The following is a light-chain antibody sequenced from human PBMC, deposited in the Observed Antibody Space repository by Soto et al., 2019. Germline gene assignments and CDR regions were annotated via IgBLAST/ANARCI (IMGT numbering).Light chain of an antibody. Sequence: DIQMTQSPSTLSASVGDRVTITCRASQSISSWLAWYQQKPGKAPKLLIQKASILESGVPSRFSGSRSGTEFTLTISSLQPDDFATYYCQQYSIFSLTFGGGTRVDIK. V-gene: IGKV1-5*03. J-gene: IGKJ4*01. CDR2: KAS. CDR1: QSISSW. CDR3: QQYSIFSLT.